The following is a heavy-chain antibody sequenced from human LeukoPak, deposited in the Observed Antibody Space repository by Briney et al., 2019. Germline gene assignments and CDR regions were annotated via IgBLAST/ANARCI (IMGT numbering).Heavy chain of an antibody. V-gene: IGHV4-34*01. CDR3: ASPVVTPERDY. CDR2: INHSGST. J-gene: IGHJ4*02. D-gene: IGHD4-23*01. Sequence: PSETLSLTCAVYGGSFSGYYWSWIRQPPGKGLEWIGEINHSGSTNYNPSLKSRVTISVDTSKNQFSLKLSSVTAEDTAVYYCASPVVTPERDYWGQGTLVTVSS. CDR1: GGSFSGYY.